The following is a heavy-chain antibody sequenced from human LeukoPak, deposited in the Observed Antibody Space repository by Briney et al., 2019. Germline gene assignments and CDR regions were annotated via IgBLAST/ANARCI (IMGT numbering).Heavy chain of an antibody. CDR1: GGSISGSY. CDR3: AKDTGYSSGYFDY. CDR2: IYSSGST. J-gene: IGHJ4*02. V-gene: IGHV4-59*01. Sequence: PSETLSLTCTVSGGSISGSYWSWIRQPPGKGLEWIGYIYSSGSTNYNPSLKSRLIMSVDTSKNQFSLNLSSVTAADTALYYCAKDTGYSSGYFDYWGQGTLVTVSS. D-gene: IGHD6-19*01.